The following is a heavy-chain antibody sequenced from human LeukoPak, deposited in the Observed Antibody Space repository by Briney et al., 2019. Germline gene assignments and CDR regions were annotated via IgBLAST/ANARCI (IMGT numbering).Heavy chain of an antibody. J-gene: IGHJ4*02. CDR1: GGTFSSYA. D-gene: IGHD1-26*01. CDR3: ASGVWYRSSGSYSSPLFAY. CDR2: IIPIFGTA. Sequence: SVKVSYKASGGTFSSYAISWVRQAPGQGLEWMGGIIPIFGTANYAQKFQGRVTITADESTSTAYMELSSLRSEDTAVYYCASGVWYRSSGSYSSPLFAYWGQGTLVTASS. V-gene: IGHV1-69*01.